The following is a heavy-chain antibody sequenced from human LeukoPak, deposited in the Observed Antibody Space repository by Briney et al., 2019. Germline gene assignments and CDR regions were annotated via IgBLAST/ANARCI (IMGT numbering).Heavy chain of an antibody. J-gene: IGHJ5*02. CDR2: IYYSGST. D-gene: IGHD4-17*01. V-gene: IGHV4-59*12. Sequence: PSETLSLTCTVSGDSINSYYWNWIRQPPGKGLEWIGYIYYSGSTYYNPSLKSRVTISVDTSKNQFSLKLSSVTAADTAVYYCATHYGEIDWFDPWGQGTLVTVSS. CDR3: ATHYGEIDWFDP. CDR1: GDSINSYY.